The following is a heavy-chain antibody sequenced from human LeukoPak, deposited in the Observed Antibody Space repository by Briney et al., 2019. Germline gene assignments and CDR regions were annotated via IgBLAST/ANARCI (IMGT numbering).Heavy chain of an antibody. J-gene: IGHJ4*02. V-gene: IGHV3-7*05. Sequence: GGPLRLSGAASGFTFSNYGMHWVRQAPGKGLEWVANIKQDGSEKYYVDSVKGRFTISRDNAKNSLYLQMNSLRGEDTAVYYCARGGYSNYEGFDYWGQGTLVTVSS. CDR3: ARGGYSNYEGFDY. CDR2: IKQDGSEK. D-gene: IGHD4-11*01. CDR1: GFTFSNYG.